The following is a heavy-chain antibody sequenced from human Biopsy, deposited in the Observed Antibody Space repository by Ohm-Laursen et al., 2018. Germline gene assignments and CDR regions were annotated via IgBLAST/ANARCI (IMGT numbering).Heavy chain of an antibody. CDR3: ARGPYGDNAGAFDV. CDR1: GGSFSGYD. V-gene: IGHV4-34*01. CDR2: FSHTGTT. D-gene: IGHD4/OR15-4a*01. Sequence: GTLSLTCAVDGGSFSGYDWTWIRQPPGKGLEWVGEFSHTGTTIYNPSLKSRLTISVDKYKNHFSLRLTSVTAADTATYFCARGPYGDNAGAFDVWGQGTVVTVSS. J-gene: IGHJ3*01.